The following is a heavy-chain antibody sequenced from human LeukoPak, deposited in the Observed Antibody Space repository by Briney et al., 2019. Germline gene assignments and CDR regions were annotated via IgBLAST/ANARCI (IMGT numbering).Heavy chain of an antibody. V-gene: IGHV4-4*07. Sequence: PSETLSLTCIVSGGSISSYYWNWIRQSAGKGLEWTGRIYIGGSTSYNPSLKSRVTMSVDTSKIQFSLNLTSVTAADTAMYYCARGPRMVAMNGYAFDIWGPGTTVIVSS. D-gene: IGHD2-2*01. CDR3: ARGPRMVAMNGYAFDI. CDR1: GGSISSYY. J-gene: IGHJ3*02. CDR2: IYIGGST.